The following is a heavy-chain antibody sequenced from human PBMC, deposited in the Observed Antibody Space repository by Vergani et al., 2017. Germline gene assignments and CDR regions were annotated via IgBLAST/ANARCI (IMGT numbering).Heavy chain of an antibody. CDR3: ARDRSLRIALGVEEYYFDY. V-gene: IGHV4-30-4*08. D-gene: IGHD3-3*01. CDR2: IYYSGST. J-gene: IGHJ4*02. Sequence: QVQLQESGPGLVKPSQTLSLTCTVSGGSISSGDYYWSWIRQPPGKGLEWIGYIYYSGSTYYNPSLKSRVTISVDTSKNQFSLKLSSVTAADTAVYYCARDRSLRIALGVEEYYFDYWGQGTLVTVSS. CDR1: GGSISSGDYY.